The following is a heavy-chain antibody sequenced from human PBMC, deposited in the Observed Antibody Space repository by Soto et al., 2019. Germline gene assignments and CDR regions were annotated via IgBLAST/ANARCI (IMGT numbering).Heavy chain of an antibody. CDR1: GGTFSSYA. CDR3: ASGWDIVVVPAAKRPNYYYGMDV. CDR2: IIPTFGTA. D-gene: IGHD2-2*01. Sequence: QVQLVQSGAEVKKPGSSVKVSCKASGGTFSSYAISCVREAPGQGLEWMGGIIPTFGTANYAQKFQGRVTITADESTSTAYMELSSLRSEDTAVYYCASGWDIVVVPAAKRPNYYYGMDVWGQGTPVTVSS. V-gene: IGHV1-69*01. J-gene: IGHJ6*02.